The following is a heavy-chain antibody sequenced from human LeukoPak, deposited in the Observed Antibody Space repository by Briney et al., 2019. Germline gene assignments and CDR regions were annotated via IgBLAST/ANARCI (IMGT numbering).Heavy chain of an antibody. D-gene: IGHD3-22*01. Sequence: PSQTLSLTCTVSGGSISSGGYYWSWIRQHPGKGLEWIGYIYHSGSTYYNPSLKSRVTISVDTSKNQFSLKLSSVTAADTAVYYCARGDDRSGYYFLPFDYWGQGTLVTVSS. CDR3: ARGDDRSGYYFLPFDY. CDR1: GGSISSGGYY. CDR2: IYHSGST. J-gene: IGHJ4*02. V-gene: IGHV4-31*03.